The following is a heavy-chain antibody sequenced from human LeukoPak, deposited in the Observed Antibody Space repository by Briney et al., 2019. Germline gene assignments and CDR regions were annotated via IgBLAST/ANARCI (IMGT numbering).Heavy chain of an antibody. CDR3: ARDFETGGYYYYGMDV. Sequence: GGSLRLSCVASGLTVRSNYMSWVRQAPGRGLEWVSVIYSGGRTYYADAVKGRFTMSRDNSKNTVYLQMSSLTAEDTAVYYCARDFETGGYYYYGMDVWGQGTTVTVSS. J-gene: IGHJ6*02. V-gene: IGHV3-53*01. D-gene: IGHD3-10*01. CDR1: GLTVRSNY. CDR2: IYSGGRT.